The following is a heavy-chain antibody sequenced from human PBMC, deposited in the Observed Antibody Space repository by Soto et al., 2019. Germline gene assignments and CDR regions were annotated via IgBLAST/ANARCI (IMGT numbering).Heavy chain of an antibody. V-gene: IGHV3-7*01. D-gene: IGHD3-22*01. Sequence: GSLRPSCAGSGFTFNTYWMSWVRQAPGKGLEWVANIKQDGSEKYYVDSVKGRFTISRDNAKNSLYLQMNSLRAEDTAVYYCARSVTMIVVVKDYWGQGTLVTVSS. CDR1: GFTFNTYW. CDR3: ARSVTMIVVVKDY. CDR2: IKQDGSEK. J-gene: IGHJ4*02.